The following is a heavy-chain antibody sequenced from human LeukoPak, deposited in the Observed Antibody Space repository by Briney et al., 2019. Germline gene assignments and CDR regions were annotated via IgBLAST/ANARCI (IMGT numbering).Heavy chain of an antibody. Sequence: GGSLRLSCAASGFTFSSYGMHWVRQAPGKGLEWVAFISYDGSNKYYADSVKGRFTVSRDNSNNTLYLHMNSLRAEDTALYYCAKVGDSWDFDYWGQGTLVTVSS. CDR2: ISYDGSNK. CDR1: GFTFSSYG. J-gene: IGHJ4*02. CDR3: AKVGDSWDFDY. V-gene: IGHV3-30*02. D-gene: IGHD2-15*01.